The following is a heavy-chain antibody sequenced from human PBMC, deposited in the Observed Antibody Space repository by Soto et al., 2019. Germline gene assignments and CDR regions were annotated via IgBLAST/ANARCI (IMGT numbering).Heavy chain of an antibody. D-gene: IGHD6-25*01. CDR2: ISGFNGNT. CDR1: GYTFSTYY. Sequence: QVRLVQSGTVVTEPGASVKVSCKASGYTFSTYYISWVRQAPGQGLQRLGWISGFNGNTFSPQEVQDRVVMTLDTSTTTAYMEVTSLRAADTAVYYCARDDAISGRARAFDGWGQGTLVIVSS. V-gene: IGHV1-18*01. CDR3: ARDDAISGRARAFDG. J-gene: IGHJ3*01.